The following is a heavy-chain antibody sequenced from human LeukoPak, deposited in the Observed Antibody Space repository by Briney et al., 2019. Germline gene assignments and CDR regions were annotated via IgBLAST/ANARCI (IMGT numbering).Heavy chain of an antibody. CDR1: GFTFSSYA. Sequence: GGSLRLSCAASGFTFSSYAMSWVRQAPGKGLEWVSAISGSGGSTYYADSVKGRFIISRDNSKNTLYLQMNSLRAEDTAVYYCAKDGLRYFDWRYFDYWGQGTLVTVSS. CDR3: AKDGLRYFDWRYFDY. V-gene: IGHV3-23*01. D-gene: IGHD3-9*01. J-gene: IGHJ4*02. CDR2: ISGSGGST.